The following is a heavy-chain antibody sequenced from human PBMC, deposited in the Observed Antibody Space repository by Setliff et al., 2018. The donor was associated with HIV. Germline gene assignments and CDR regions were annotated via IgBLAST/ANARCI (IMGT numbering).Heavy chain of an antibody. Sequence: SETLSLTCSVPGGSISSSGYYWAWIRQPPGKGLEWIGSIYYSGNTYYNPSVKSRVTISVDTFNNQFSLRLSSVTAADTAVYYCSRAIVAVTAIDHYYYGMDVWGQGTTVTVSS. V-gene: IGHV4-39*07. D-gene: IGHD2-21*02. CDR2: IYYSGNT. CDR1: GGSISSSGYY. J-gene: IGHJ6*02. CDR3: SRAIVAVTAIDHYYYGMDV.